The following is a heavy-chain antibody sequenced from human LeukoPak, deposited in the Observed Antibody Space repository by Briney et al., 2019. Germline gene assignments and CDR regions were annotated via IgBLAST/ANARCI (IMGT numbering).Heavy chain of an antibody. D-gene: IGHD4-17*01. CDR1: GFTFSSYS. CDR3: AKRGGETTVTTRRAFDI. J-gene: IGHJ3*02. V-gene: IGHV3-48*01. CDR2: ISSSSTTI. Sequence: GGSLRLSCAASGFTFSSYSMSWVRQAPGKGLEWVSYISSSSTTIYYADSVKGRFTISRDNAKNSLYPQMNSLRAEDTAVYYCAKRGGETTVTTRRAFDIWGQGTMVTVSS.